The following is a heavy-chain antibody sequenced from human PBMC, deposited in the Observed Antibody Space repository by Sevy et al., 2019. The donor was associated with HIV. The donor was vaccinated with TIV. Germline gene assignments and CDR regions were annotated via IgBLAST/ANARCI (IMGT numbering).Heavy chain of an antibody. J-gene: IGHJ6*02. CDR2: ISHDGINE. Sequence: GGYLRLSCIGSGFSFSYYGIHWVRQSPGKGLDWVALISHDGINEYYADSVKGRFTISRDNSKNTVYLEMNSLRNEDTAIYFCANAYSGSYSHSYLYALDVWGQGTTVIVFS. D-gene: IGHD1-26*01. V-gene: IGHV3-30*18. CDR1: GFSFSYYG. CDR3: ANAYSGSYSHSYLYALDV.